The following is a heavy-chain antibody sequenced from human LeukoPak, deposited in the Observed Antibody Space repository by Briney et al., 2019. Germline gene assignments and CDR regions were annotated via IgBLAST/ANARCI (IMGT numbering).Heavy chain of an antibody. CDR2: ISACSGNT. V-gene: IGHV1-18*01. D-gene: IGHD3-3*01. J-gene: IGHJ6*03. CDR3: ARGHSITIFGVVSYYYYYMDV. Sequence: ASVKVCCKASGYTFTSYGNSWVRQAPGQGLELMGLISACSGNTNYAQKLQGRVTMTTDTSTSKAYMELRSLRSDDTAVYYCARGHSITIFGVVSYYYYYMDVWGKGTTVTVSS. CDR1: GYTFTSYG.